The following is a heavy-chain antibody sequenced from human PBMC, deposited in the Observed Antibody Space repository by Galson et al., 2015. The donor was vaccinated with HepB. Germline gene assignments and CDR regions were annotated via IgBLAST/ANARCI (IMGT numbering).Heavy chain of an antibody. Sequence: QSGAEVKKPGESLRISCQGSGYTFNNYWISWVRQKPGKGLEWMLNINPSDSYTNYNPSFQGHVSISADKSINTAYLQWSSLQASDTAMYYCVATPQGYGMDVWGHGTTVTVSS. V-gene: IGHV5-10-1*01. CDR1: GYTFNNYW. J-gene: IGHJ6*02. CDR3: VATPQGYGMDV. CDR2: INPSDSYT.